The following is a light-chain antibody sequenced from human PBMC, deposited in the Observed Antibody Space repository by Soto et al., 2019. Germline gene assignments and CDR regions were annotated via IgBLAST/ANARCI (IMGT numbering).Light chain of an antibody. J-gene: IGKJ2*01. Sequence: EMVLTQSPATLSLSPGERATLSCRASQSVSNYLAWYQQKPGQAPRLLIHAASIRAPGIPARFSGSGSGTDFTLTISSLEPEDFAVYYCQQRSNWPRTFGQGTKLDIK. CDR3: QQRSNWPRT. V-gene: IGKV3-11*01. CDR2: AAS. CDR1: QSVSNY.